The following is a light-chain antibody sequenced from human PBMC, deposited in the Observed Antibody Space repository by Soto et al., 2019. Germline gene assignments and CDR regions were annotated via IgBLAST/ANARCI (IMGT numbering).Light chain of an antibody. J-gene: IGKJ1*01. CDR1: QSISSW. CDR2: DAS. V-gene: IGKV1-5*01. Sequence: DIHMTQSPSTLSASVGDKVTITCRASQSISSWLAWYQQKPGKAPKLLIFDASSLESGVPPRFSGSGSGTEFTLTISSLQPDDFAIYYCQQYNSYSRTFGQGT. CDR3: QQYNSYSRT.